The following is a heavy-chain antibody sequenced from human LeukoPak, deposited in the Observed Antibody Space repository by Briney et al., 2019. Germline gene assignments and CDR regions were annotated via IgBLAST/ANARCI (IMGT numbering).Heavy chain of an antibody. J-gene: IGHJ4*02. CDR2: IYWNDDK. Sequence: SGPTLVKPTQTLTLTCTFSGFSLSTSGVGVGWIRQPPGKALEWLALIYWNDDKRYSPSLKSRVTITKDTSKNQVVLTMTNMDPVDTATYYCAHADTAMVHIDYWGQGTLVTVSS. CDR1: GFSLSTSGVG. V-gene: IGHV2-5*01. D-gene: IGHD5-18*01. CDR3: AHADTAMVHIDY.